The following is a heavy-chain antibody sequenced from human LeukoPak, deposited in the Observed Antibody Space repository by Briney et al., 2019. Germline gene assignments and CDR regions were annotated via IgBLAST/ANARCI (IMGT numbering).Heavy chain of an antibody. CDR1: GFTFSSYA. Sequence: SGGSLRLSCAASGFTFSSYAMSWVRQAPGKGLEWVSSISSSSSYIYYADSVKGRFTISRDNAKNSLYLQMNSLRAEDTAVYYCAKSAAGHCDYWGQGTLVTVSS. CDR2: ISSSSSYI. J-gene: IGHJ4*02. CDR3: AKSAAGHCDY. D-gene: IGHD6-13*01. V-gene: IGHV3-21*01.